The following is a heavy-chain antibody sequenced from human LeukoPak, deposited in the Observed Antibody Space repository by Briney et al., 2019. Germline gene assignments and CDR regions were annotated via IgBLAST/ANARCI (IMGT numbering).Heavy chain of an antibody. CDR1: GYTFTGYY. V-gene: IGHV1-2*02. CDR3: ATPGVYYYDSSGFNAFDI. J-gene: IGHJ3*02. D-gene: IGHD3-22*01. Sequence: ASVKVSCKASGYTFTGYYMHWVRQAPGQGREWMGWINPNSGGTNYAQKFQGRVTMTRDTSISTAYMELSRLRSEDTAVYYCATPGVYYYDSSGFNAFDIWGQGTMVTVSS. CDR2: INPNSGGT.